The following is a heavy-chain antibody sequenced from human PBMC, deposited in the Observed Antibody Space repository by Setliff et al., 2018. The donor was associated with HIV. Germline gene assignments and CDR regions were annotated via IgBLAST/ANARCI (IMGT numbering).Heavy chain of an antibody. CDR2: IPHNGGT. Sequence: PSETLSLTCAVSGYSIGSGSFWGWIRQPPGKGLEWIATIPHNGGTYYNPDPSLTGRVTISLDTSKNQFSLKLNSVTAADTAVYYCAKVRLELRQYWFDSWGQGSPVTVSS. CDR3: AKVRLELRQYWFDS. J-gene: IGHJ5*01. D-gene: IGHD1-7*01. V-gene: IGHV4-38-2*01. CDR1: GYSIGSGSF.